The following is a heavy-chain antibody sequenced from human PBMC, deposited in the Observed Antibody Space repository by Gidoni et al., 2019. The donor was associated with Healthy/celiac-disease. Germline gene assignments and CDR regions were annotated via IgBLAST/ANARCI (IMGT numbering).Heavy chain of an antibody. J-gene: IGHJ4*02. CDR3: TTDTVTYYDYIWGSYRGGS. CDR1: GFTFSHSW. V-gene: IGHV3-15*01. CDR2: IKSKTDGGTT. Sequence: VQLVVSGGGLVKPGGSLRLSCAASGFTFSHSWMILVRQAPGKGLEWVGRIKSKTDGGTTDDAEPVKGRFTSSRDDSKNTLYLQMNSLKTEDTAVYYGTTDTVTYYDYIWGSYRGGSWGQVTLVTVSS. D-gene: IGHD3-16*01.